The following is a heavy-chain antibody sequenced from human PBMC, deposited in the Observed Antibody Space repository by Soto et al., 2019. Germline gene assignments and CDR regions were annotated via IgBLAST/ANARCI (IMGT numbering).Heavy chain of an antibody. CDR3: ARNRKTSTTYYYYYMDV. D-gene: IGHD1-1*01. CDR1: GFTFSDYY. Sequence: PGGSLRLSCAASGFTFSDYYMSWIRQAPGKGLEWVSYIGTSASAIYYADSVRGRFTISRDNAKNSLYLQMNSLRAEDTAVYYCARNRKTSTTYYYYYMDVWGKGTTVTVSS. J-gene: IGHJ6*03. CDR2: IGTSASAI. V-gene: IGHV3-11*01.